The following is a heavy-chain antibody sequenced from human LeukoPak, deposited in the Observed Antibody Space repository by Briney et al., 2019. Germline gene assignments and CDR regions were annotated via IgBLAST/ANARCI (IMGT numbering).Heavy chain of an antibody. J-gene: IGHJ5*02. V-gene: IGHV4-30-4*01. CDR2: IYGSGTT. CDR3: ARGRQIKQWLRDVGWFDP. Sequence: SQTLSLTCTVSGVSVSSTAYYWSWIRQPPGKSLEWIGYIYGSGTTYYNPPLKSQVTISVDTSKNQFSLRLSSVTAADTAVYYCARGRQIKQWLRDVGWFDPWGQGTLVTVSS. D-gene: IGHD3-22*01. CDR1: GVSVSSTAYY.